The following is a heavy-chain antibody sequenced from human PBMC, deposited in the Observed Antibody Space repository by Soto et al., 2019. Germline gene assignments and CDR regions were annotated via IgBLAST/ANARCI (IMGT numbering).Heavy chain of an antibody. CDR3: ARGWNDFPH. V-gene: IGHV1-69*01. CDR2: IIPVFGTA. Sequence: QVQLVQSGAEVKKPGSSVKVSCKASGGTFSSYAISWVRQAPGQGLECMGGIIPVFGTANYAQEFQGRVTINADESTSTVYMELSRLTSEDTAVYYCARGWNDFPHWGQGTLVTVSS. CDR1: GGTFSSYA. J-gene: IGHJ1*01. D-gene: IGHD1-1*01.